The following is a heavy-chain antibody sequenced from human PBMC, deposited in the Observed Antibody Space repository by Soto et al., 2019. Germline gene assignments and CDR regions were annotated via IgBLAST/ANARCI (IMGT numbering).Heavy chain of an antibody. V-gene: IGHV3-48*01. CDR1: GFTFSSYS. CDR2: SSGRSSTI. CDR3: ARVRSELLAPQSYYFDY. D-gene: IGHD2-15*01. Sequence: GGSLRLSCAASGFTFSSYSFNWVRQAPGKGLEWVSYSSGRSSTIYYADSVKGRFTISRDNATNSLYLQMNRLTAEDTAVYCCARVRSELLAPQSYYFDYWGQRTLATGS. J-gene: IGHJ4*02.